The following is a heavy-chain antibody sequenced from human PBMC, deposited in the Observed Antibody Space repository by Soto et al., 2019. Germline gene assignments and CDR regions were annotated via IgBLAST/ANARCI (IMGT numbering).Heavy chain of an antibody. J-gene: IGHJ4*02. CDR1: GYTFTTYF. V-gene: IGHV1-46*01. CDR3: ARGLEYMSSTTLGY. Sequence: ASVKVSCKXSGYTFTTYFMHWLRQAPGQGLEWMGIINPSGGGTEYAQKFQGRVTMTRDTSTSTVHMEVRSLRSEDTAVYYCARGLEYMSSTTLGYWGQGTLVTVSS. D-gene: IGHD3-16*01. CDR2: INPSGGGT.